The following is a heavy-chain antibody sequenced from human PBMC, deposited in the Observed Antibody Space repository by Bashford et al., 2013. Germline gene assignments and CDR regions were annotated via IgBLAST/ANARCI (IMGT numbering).Heavy chain of an antibody. V-gene: IGHV4-38-2*01. CDR1: NYSITNDDY. Sequence: SETLSLTCAVSNYSITNDDYWGWIRQPPGKGLEWIGSMYHTGTTFYNASLKSRVSISVDTSKNQFSLNLKSVTAADTAVYFCARNSGSGYYTPYWGQGTLVTVSS. J-gene: IGHJ4*02. CDR3: ARNSGSGYYTPY. CDR2: MYHTGTT. D-gene: IGHD3-3*01.